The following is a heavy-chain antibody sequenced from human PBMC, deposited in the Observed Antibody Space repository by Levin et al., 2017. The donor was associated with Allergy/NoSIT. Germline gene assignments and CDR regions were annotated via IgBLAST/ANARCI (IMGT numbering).Heavy chain of an antibody. CDR2: IYYSGST. CDR1: GGSISSSSYY. V-gene: IGHV4-39*01. J-gene: IGHJ4*02. CDR3: AISSSWSQKSLDY. Sequence: SETLSLTCTVSGGSISSSSYYWGWIRQPPGKGLEWIGSIYYSGSTYYNPSLKSRVTISVDTSKNQFSLKLSSVTAADTAVYYCAISSSWSQKSLDYWGQGTLVTVSS. D-gene: IGHD6-13*01.